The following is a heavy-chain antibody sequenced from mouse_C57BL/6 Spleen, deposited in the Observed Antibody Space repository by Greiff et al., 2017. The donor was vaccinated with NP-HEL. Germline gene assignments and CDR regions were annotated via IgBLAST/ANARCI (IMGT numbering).Heavy chain of an antibody. CDR3: ASGGTGAWFAY. V-gene: IGHV1-81*01. Sequence: QVQLKESGAELARPGASVKLSCKASGYTFTSYGISWVKQRTGQGLEWIGEIYPRSGNTYYNEKFKGKATLTADKSSSTAYMELRSLTSEDSAVYFCASGGTGAWFAYWGQGTLVTVSA. CDR1: GYTFTSYG. D-gene: IGHD3-3*01. J-gene: IGHJ3*01. CDR2: IYPRSGNT.